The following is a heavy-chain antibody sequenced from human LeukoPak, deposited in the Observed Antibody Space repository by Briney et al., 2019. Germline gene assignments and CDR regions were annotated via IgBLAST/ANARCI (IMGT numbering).Heavy chain of an antibody. CDR1: GDSISAYH. V-gene: IGHV4-4*09. Sequence: ASETLSLTCTVSGDSISAYHWSWIRQPPGTGLEWIGYFSSTGSTNDNPSPMSRVTISVDTSKNQFSLKLSSVTAADTAVYYCARRAALPSYYYMDVWGKGTTVTVSS. D-gene: IGHD2-15*01. CDR2: FSSTGST. CDR3: ARRAALPSYYYMDV. J-gene: IGHJ6*03.